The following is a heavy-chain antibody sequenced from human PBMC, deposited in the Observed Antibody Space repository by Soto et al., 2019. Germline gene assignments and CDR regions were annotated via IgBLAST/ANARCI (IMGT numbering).Heavy chain of an antibody. D-gene: IGHD2-21*02. CDR2: INHSGST. J-gene: IGHJ6*02. CDR3: ARVAYCGGDCYRTYYYYGMDV. CDR1: GGSFSGYY. Sequence: TSETLSLTCAVYGGSFSGYYWSWIRQPPGKGLEWIGEINHSGSTNYNPSLKSRVTISVDTSKNQFSLKLSSVTAADTAVYYCARVAYCGGDCYRTYYYYGMDVWGQGTTVTVSS. V-gene: IGHV4-34*01.